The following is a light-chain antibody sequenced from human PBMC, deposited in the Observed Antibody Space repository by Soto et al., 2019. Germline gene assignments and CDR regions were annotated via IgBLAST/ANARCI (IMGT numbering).Light chain of an antibody. Sequence: DIRMTQSPSSLSASVGDRVTITCQARQDISNYLNWYQQKPGKAPKLLIYDASNLETGVPSRFSGSGSGTDFTFTISSLQPEDIATYYCQQYDNLPTFGQGTRLEMK. CDR3: QQYDNLPT. CDR2: DAS. J-gene: IGKJ5*01. V-gene: IGKV1-33*01. CDR1: QDISNY.